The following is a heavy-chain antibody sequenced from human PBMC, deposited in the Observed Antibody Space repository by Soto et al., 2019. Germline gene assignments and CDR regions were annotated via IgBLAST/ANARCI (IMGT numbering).Heavy chain of an antibody. Sequence: GSLRLSCAASGFTFSSYSMNWVRQAPGKGLEWVSYISSSSSTIYYADSVKGRFTISRDNAKNSLYLQMNSLRAEDTAVYYCARVPYDRRASDKYFDSCGDATLVPVHS. J-gene: IGHJ4*01. V-gene: IGHV3-48*01. D-gene: IGHD3-22*01. CDR1: GFTFSSYS. CDR2: ISSSSSTI. CDR3: ARVPYDRRASDKYFDS.